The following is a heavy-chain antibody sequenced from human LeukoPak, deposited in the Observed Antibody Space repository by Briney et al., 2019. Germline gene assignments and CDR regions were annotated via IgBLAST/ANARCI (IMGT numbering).Heavy chain of an antibody. D-gene: IGHD1-26*01. CDR1: GFTFSDYY. CDR3: AKDNLGRSYGIDY. CDR2: ISGSGGTT. Sequence: SGGSLRLCCAASGFTFSDYYMSWIRQAPGKGLEWVSYISGSGGTTYNADSVKGRFTISRDNSKNTLYLQMNSLRAEDTAVYYCAKDNLGRSYGIDYWGQGTLVTVSS. V-gene: IGHV3-11*01. J-gene: IGHJ4*02.